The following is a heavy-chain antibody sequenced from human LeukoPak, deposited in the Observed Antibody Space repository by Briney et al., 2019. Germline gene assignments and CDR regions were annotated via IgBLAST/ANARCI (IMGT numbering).Heavy chain of an antibody. V-gene: IGHV4-34*01. Sequence: SETLSLTCAVYGGSFSGYYWSWIRQPPGKGLEWIGEINHSGSTNYNPSLKSRVTISVDTSKNQFSLKLSSVTAADTAVYYCAREGNIAVAGTRADAFDIWGQGTMVTVSS. J-gene: IGHJ3*02. CDR2: INHSGST. CDR3: AREGNIAVAGTRADAFDI. D-gene: IGHD6-19*01. CDR1: GGSFSGYY.